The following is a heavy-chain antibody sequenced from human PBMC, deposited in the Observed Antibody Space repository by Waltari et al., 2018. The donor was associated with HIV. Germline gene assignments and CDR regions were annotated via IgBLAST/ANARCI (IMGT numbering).Heavy chain of an antibody. CDR1: AFSFSDDY. CDR2: ISPSGNII. Sequence: QVQLVESGGGLVKPGGALRLSCATSAFSFSDDYMSWIRQAPGKVLECVSHISPSGNIIHYGDSIKGRFTISRDNAKKSLFLQMNSLRAEDTAVYYCARDFISSSELDSWGQGTLVTVSS. D-gene: IGHD6-6*01. CDR3: ARDFISSSELDS. J-gene: IGHJ4*02. V-gene: IGHV3-11*01.